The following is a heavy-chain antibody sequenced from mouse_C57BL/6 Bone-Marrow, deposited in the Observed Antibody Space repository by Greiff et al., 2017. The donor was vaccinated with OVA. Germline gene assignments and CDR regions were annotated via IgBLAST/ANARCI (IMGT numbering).Heavy chain of an antibody. Sequence: EVKLMESGGGLVQPGGSLKLSCAASGFTFSSYTMSWVRQTPEKRLEWVATISGGGGNTYYPDSVKGRFTISRDNAKNTLYLQMSSLRSEDTALYYCARRTTVVANYAMDYWGQGTSVTVSS. D-gene: IGHD1-1*01. CDR1: GFTFSSYT. V-gene: IGHV5-9*01. CDR3: ARRTTVVANYAMDY. J-gene: IGHJ4*01. CDR2: ISGGGGNT.